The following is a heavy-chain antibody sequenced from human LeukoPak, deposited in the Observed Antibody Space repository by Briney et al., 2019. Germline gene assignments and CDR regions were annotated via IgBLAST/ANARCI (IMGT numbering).Heavy chain of an antibody. J-gene: IGHJ6*02. Sequence: PSETLSLTCTVSGVSISSYYWSWLRQPPGKGLEWIGYIYYSGSTNYNPSLKSRVSISVDTSKNQFSLKLSSVTAADTAVYYCARHRPICGGDCYTGPNYYYYYDMDVWGQGTTVTASS. V-gene: IGHV4-59*08. D-gene: IGHD2-21*02. CDR1: GVSISSYY. CDR3: ARHRPICGGDCYTGPNYYYYYDMDV. CDR2: IYYSGST.